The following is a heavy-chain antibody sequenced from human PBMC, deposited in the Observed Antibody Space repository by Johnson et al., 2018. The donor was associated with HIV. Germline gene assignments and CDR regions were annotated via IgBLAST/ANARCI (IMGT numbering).Heavy chain of an antibody. D-gene: IGHD2-8*01. Sequence: VQLVESGGGVVRPGGSLRLSCAASGFTFDDYGMSWVRQAPGKGLEWVSGINWSGGSTAYADSVTGRFTISRDNSKNTLYLQMNSLRAEDTAVYYCARVTNSDAFDIWGQGTMVTVSS. V-gene: IGHV3-20*04. J-gene: IGHJ3*02. CDR3: ARVTNSDAFDI. CDR1: GFTFDDYG. CDR2: INWSGGST.